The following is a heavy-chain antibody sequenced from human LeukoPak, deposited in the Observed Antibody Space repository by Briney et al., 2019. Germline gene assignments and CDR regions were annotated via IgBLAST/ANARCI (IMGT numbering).Heavy chain of an antibody. V-gene: IGHV3-30*18. J-gene: IGHJ6*02. CDR3: AKDIGSGSYDNYYYYGMDV. D-gene: IGHD3-10*01. Sequence: PGGSLRLSCAASGFTFSSYGMHWVRQAPGKGLEWVAVISYDASNEYYADSVKGRFTISRDNSKNTLYLQMNSLRAEDTAVYYCAKDIGSGSYDNYYYYGMDVWGQGTTVTVSS. CDR1: GFTFSSYG. CDR2: ISYDASNE.